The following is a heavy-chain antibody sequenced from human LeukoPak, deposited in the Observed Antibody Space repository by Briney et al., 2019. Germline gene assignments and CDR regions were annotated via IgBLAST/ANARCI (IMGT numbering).Heavy chain of an antibody. CDR3: AKCMAEPGTCYFDN. D-gene: IGHD6-13*01. J-gene: IGHJ4*03. CDR1: GFTFSSYA. V-gene: IGHV3-23*01. CDR2: ISGSGGNT. Sequence: GGSLRLSCAASGFTFSSYAMTWVRQAPGKGLEWVSGISGSGGNTYYANSVKGRFTISRDDSKSTLYLQMNNLGAEDTALYYCAKCMAEPGTCYFDNWGRGTLVTVSS.